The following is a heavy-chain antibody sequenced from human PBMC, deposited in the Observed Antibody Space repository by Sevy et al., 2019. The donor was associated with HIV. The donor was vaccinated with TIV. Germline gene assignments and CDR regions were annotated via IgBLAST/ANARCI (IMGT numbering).Heavy chain of an antibody. V-gene: IGHV4-30-4*01. CDR1: GGSISSGDYY. CDR3: ARVIRYYDRSGPEFDY. D-gene: IGHD3-22*01. Sequence: SETLSLTCTVSGGSISSGDYYWSWIRQPPGKGLEWIGYIYYSGSTYYNPSLKSRVTISVDTSKNQYFLKLSNGTAADTAVCYCARVIRYYDRSGPEFDYWGQGTLVTVSS. J-gene: IGHJ4*02. CDR2: IYYSGST.